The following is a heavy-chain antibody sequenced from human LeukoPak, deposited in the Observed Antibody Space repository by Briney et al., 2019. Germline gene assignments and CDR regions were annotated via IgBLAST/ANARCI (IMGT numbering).Heavy chain of an antibody. D-gene: IGHD3-3*01. CDR1: GGSLSGYY. V-gene: IGHV4-34*01. CDR2: INHSGST. CDR3: ARDYDFWRGHYYYYMDV. Sequence: SETLSLTCAVYGGSLSGYYWSWIRQPPGKGLEWIGEINHSGSTNYNPSLKSRVTISVDTSKNQFSLKLSSVTAADTAVYYCARDYDFWRGHYYYYMDVRGKGTTVTVSS. J-gene: IGHJ6*03.